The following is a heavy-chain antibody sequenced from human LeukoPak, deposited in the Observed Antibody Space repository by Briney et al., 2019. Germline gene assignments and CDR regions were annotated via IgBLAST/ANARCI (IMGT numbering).Heavy chain of an antibody. CDR2: KKHDGSEA. J-gene: IGHJ4*02. CDR3: TRDALFGSGRTHLDF. V-gene: IGHV3-7*04. Sequence: PGGSLRLSCAASGFTFSSYAMSWVRQAPGKGLQWVANKKHDGSEAHYVDSVKGRFTISRDNAKNSLSLQMNSLNVDDTGVYFCTRDALFGSGRTHLDFWSQGTLVSVSS. D-gene: IGHD3-10*01. CDR1: GFTFSSYA.